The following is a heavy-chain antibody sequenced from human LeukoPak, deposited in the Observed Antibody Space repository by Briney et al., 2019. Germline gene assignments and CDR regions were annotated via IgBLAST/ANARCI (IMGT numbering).Heavy chain of an antibody. Sequence: GGSLRLSCAASGFTFTSYAMSWVRQAPGKGLEWVSVLTGDGNTYYADSVKGRFTNSRDDSKNTLFLQMNSLRAEDTAVYFCAKVKWKLIGYFDYWAREPWSPSPQ. V-gene: IGHV3-23*01. CDR3: AKVKWKLIGYFDY. CDR1: GFTFTSYA. CDR2: LTGDGNT. J-gene: IGHJ4*02. D-gene: IGHD1-20*01.